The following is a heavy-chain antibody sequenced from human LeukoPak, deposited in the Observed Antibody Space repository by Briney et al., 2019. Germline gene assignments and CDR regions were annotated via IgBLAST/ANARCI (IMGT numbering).Heavy chain of an antibody. Sequence: GASVKVSCKASGYTFTSYYMHWVRQTPGQGLEWMGIINPSGGSTNYAQNFQGRVTMTRDTSTSTVYMELSSLRSEDTAGYYCARYSSSSVDYWGQGTLVTVSS. D-gene: IGHD6-6*01. CDR3: ARYSSSSVDY. V-gene: IGHV1-46*01. J-gene: IGHJ4*02. CDR2: INPSGGST. CDR1: GYTFTSYY.